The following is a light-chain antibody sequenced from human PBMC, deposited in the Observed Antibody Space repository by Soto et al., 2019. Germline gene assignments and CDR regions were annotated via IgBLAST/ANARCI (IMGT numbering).Light chain of an antibody. V-gene: IGLV2-14*01. CDR2: EVT. CDR1: SSDVGAYNF. CDR3: SSYTSLSTVV. J-gene: IGLJ1*01. Sequence: QSALTQPASVSGSPGQSITIPCTGTSSDVGAYNFVSWYQLHPGEAPKLIIYEVTNRPSGVSERFSGSKSGNTASLTISGLQSEDETDYYCSSYTSLSTVVFGTGTKVTVL.